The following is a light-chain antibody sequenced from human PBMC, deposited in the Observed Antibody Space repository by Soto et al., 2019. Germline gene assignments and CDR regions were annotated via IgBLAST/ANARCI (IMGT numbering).Light chain of an antibody. V-gene: IGLV1-40*01. CDR1: SSSVGAGYD. CDR3: QSYDNILSAVV. J-gene: IGLJ2*01. Sequence: QSVLTQPPSVSGAPGQRVTISCTGSSSSVGAGYDVHWYQHLPGTAPKLLIFGNTNRPSGVPDRFSGSKSGTSVSLPITGLQAEDEGDYYCQSYDNILSAVVFGGGTKRTFL. CDR2: GNT.